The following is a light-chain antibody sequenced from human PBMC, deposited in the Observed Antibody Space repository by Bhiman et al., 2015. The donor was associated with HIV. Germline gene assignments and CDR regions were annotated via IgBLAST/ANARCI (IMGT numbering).Light chain of an antibody. V-gene: IGLV2-11*01. CDR3: QSRDSSSSRV. J-gene: IGLJ3*02. CDR2: DVN. CDR1: SSDVGDY. Sequence: QSALTQPRSVSGSPGQSVTVSCTGTSSDVGDYVSWYQHHPGKAPRLMIYDVNKRPSGIPDRFSGSNSGNTASLTITGAQAEDEADYYCQSRDSSSSRVFGGGTKLTVL.